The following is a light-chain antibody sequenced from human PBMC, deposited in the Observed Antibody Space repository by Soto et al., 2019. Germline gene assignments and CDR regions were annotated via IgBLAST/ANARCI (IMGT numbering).Light chain of an antibody. CDR3: CLYAGFYYV. J-gene: IGLJ1*01. V-gene: IGLV2-11*01. CDR1: SSDVGGYNY. Sequence: QSALTQPRSVSGSPGQSVTISCTGTSSDVGGYNYVSWYQQHPGKAPKPMIYDVSKRPSGVPDRFSGSKSGNTASLTISGLQAEDEADYYCCLYAGFYYVFGTGTKLTVL. CDR2: DVS.